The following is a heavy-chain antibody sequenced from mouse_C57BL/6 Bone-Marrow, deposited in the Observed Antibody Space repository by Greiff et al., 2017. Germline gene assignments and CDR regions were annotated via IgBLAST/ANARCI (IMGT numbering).Heavy chain of an antibody. CDR3: TTPYCYSSSCPFDY. J-gene: IGHJ2*01. Sequence: VLLQQSGAELVRPGASVKLSCTASGYNIKDDYMHWVKQRPEQGLEWIGWIDPENGDTEYAPKFQGKATITADTSSNTAYLQLSSLTSEDTAVYYCTTPYCYSSSCPFDYWGQGTTLTVSA. V-gene: IGHV14-4*01. CDR2: IDPENGDT. D-gene: IGHD1-1*01. CDR1: GYNIKDDY.